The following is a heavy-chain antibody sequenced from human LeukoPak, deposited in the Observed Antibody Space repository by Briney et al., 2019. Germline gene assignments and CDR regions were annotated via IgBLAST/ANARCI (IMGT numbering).Heavy chain of an antibody. CDR1: VGTFSSYA. CDR2: NITIFGTA. J-gene: IGHJ4*02. CDR3: ARDRGGYYDFWSGYLSFDY. V-gene: IGHV1-69*05. D-gene: IGHD3-3*01. Sequence: GASVKVSCKASVGTFSSYAISWVRQAPGHGLEWMGRNITIFGTANCAQKLQGRVTITTDESTSTAYMELSSLRSEDTAVYYCARDRGGYYDFWSGYLSFDYWGQGTLVTVSS.